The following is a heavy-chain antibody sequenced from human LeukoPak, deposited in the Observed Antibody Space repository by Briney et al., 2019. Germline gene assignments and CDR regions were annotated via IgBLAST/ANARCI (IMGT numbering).Heavy chain of an antibody. D-gene: IGHD3-3*01. CDR2: IYLSGRS. CDR3: ARGVYDDLYYFDF. CDR1: GGSISSGDSY. J-gene: IGHJ4*02. V-gene: IGHV4-30-4*01. Sequence: PSETLSLTCTVSGGSISSGDSYWDWVRQPPGKGLEWIGYIYLSGRSYYTPSLTRRVTMSVDTSKNQFSLKLSSVTVTDTAVYYCARGVYDDLYYFDFWGQGTLVTVSS.